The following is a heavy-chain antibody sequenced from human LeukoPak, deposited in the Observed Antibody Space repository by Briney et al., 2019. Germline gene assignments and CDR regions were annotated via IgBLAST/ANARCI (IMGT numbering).Heavy chain of an antibody. Sequence: ASVKVSCKASGYTFTGYYMHWVRQATGQGLEWMGWMNPNSGNTGYAQKFQGRVTMTRNTSISTAYMELSSLRSEDTAVYYCARGINPLTTVVNDYWGQGTLVTVSS. V-gene: IGHV1-8*02. CDR2: MNPNSGNT. CDR1: GYTFTGYY. J-gene: IGHJ4*02. D-gene: IGHD4-23*01. CDR3: ARGINPLTTVVNDY.